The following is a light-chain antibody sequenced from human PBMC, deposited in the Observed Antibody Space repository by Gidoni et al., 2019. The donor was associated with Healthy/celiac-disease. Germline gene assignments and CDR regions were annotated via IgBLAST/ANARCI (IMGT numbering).Light chain of an antibody. V-gene: IGKV1-39*01. CDR1: QIISSY. CDR3: QQSYSTPPLT. J-gene: IGKJ4*01. Sequence: DIQMTQSPSSLYASVGDRVTITCRASQIISSYLNWYQQKPGKAPKLLIYAASSLQSGVPSRFSGSGSGTDFTLTISSLQPEDFATYYCQQSYSTPPLTFGGGTKVEIK. CDR2: AAS.